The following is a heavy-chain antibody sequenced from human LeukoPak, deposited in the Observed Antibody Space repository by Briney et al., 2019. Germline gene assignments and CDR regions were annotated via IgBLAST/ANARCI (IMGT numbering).Heavy chain of an antibody. CDR3: ARDDEYYCSSTSCLTKPFDY. CDR2: ISSSSSTI. CDR1: GFTFSSYS. J-gene: IGHJ4*02. Sequence: GGSLRLSCAASGFTFSSYSMNWVRQAPGKGLEWVSYISSSSSTIYYADSVKGRFTISRDNAKNSLYLQMNSLRAEDTAVYYCARDDEYYCSSTSCLTKPFDYWGQGTLVTVSS. D-gene: IGHD2-2*01. V-gene: IGHV3-48*01.